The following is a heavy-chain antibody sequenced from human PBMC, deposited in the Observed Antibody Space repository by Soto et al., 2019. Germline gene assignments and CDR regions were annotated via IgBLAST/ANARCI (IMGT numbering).Heavy chain of an antibody. D-gene: IGHD2-21*01. J-gene: IGHJ1*01. CDR3: ARCIIRPRAEYFKH. CDR1: GGSFSGYY. CDR2: INHSGST. V-gene: IGHV4-34*01. Sequence: SETLSLTCAVYGGSFSGYYWSWIRQPPGKGLEWIGEINHSGSTNYNPSLKSRVTISVDTSKNQFSLKLSSVTAADTAVYYCARCIIRPRAEYFKHWGQGTLVTVSS.